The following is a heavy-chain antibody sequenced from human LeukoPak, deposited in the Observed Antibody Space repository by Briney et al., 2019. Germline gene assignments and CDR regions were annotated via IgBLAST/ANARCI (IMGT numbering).Heavy chain of an antibody. CDR3: ARHWRIAVRTDY. CDR1: GGSISSSSYY. V-gene: IGHV4-39*01. Sequence: PSETLSLTCTVSGGSISSSSYYWGWIRQPPGKGLEWIGSIYYSGSTYYNPSLKSRVAISVDTSKNQFSLKLSSVTAADTAAYYCARHWRIAVRTDYWGQGTLVTVSS. D-gene: IGHD6-6*01. CDR2: IYYSGST. J-gene: IGHJ4*02.